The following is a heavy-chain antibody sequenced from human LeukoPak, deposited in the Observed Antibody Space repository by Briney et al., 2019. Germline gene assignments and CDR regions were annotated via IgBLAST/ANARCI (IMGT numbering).Heavy chain of an antibody. CDR2: ISYDGSNK. CDR1: GFTFSSYW. CDR3: AKGVYYYFGMDV. Sequence: GGSLRLSCAASGFTFSSYWMSWVRQAPGKGLEWVAVISYDGSNKYYADSVKGRFTISRDNSKNTLYLQMNSLRAEDTAVYYCAKGVYYYFGMDVWGQGTTVTVSS. J-gene: IGHJ6*02. V-gene: IGHV3-30-3*01. D-gene: IGHD3-16*01.